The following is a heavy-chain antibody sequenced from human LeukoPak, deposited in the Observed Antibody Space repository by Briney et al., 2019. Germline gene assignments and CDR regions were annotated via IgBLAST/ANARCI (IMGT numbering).Heavy chain of an antibody. D-gene: IGHD2-21*02. Sequence: GGSLRLSCAASGFTFSSYWMHWARQAPGKGLVWVSRVNRDGSITTYADSVKGRFTISRDNAKNTVYLQMNSLRVEDTAVYYCARDPTAYGHNWFDPWGQGTLVTVSS. CDR1: GFTFSSYW. V-gene: IGHV3-74*01. CDR2: VNRDGSIT. CDR3: ARDPTAYGHNWFDP. J-gene: IGHJ5*02.